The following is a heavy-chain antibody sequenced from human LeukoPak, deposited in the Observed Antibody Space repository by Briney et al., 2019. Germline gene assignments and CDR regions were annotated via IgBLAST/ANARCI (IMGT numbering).Heavy chain of an antibody. Sequence: PGGSLRLSCAASGFTFSNAWMSWVRQAPGKGLEWVGRIKSKTDGGTTDYAAPVKGRFTISRDDSKNTLYLQMNSLKTEDTAVYYCANAPSAYYYYYMDVWGKGTTVTVSS. J-gene: IGHJ6*03. CDR3: ANAPSAYYYYYMDV. D-gene: IGHD2-2*01. CDR2: IKSKTDGGTT. V-gene: IGHV3-15*01. CDR1: GFTFSNAW.